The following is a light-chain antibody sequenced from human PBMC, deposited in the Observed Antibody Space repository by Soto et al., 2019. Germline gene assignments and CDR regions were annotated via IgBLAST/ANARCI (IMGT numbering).Light chain of an antibody. J-gene: IGKJ3*01. CDR1: QTISNY. V-gene: IGKV1-39*01. CDR3: QQSYNVPFT. Sequence: DIQTTQSPASLAASLGDRITISCRASQTISNYLNWYHQKPGEAPKILIYGASTLQSGVPSSVSGSGSGTEFTLSISSLQPEDFGTYYCQQSYNVPFTFGPGTKVDVK. CDR2: GAS.